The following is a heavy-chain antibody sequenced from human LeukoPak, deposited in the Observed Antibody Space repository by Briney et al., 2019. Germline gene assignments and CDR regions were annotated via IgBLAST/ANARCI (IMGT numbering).Heavy chain of an antibody. CDR2: ISYDGSNK. CDR3: AKVTRPTYYYDSSSALDI. CDR1: GFTFSSYG. D-gene: IGHD3-22*01. J-gene: IGHJ3*02. Sequence: PGRSLRLSCAASGFTFSSYGMHWVRQAPGKGLEWVAVISYDGSNKYYADSVKGRFTISRDNSKNTLYLQMNSLRAEDTAVYYCAKVTRPTYYYDSSSALDIWGQGTMVTVSS. V-gene: IGHV3-30*18.